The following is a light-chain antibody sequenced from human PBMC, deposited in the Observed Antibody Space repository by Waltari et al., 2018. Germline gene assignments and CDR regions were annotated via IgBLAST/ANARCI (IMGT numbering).Light chain of an antibody. CDR2: KIT. J-gene: IGKJ2*01. Sequence: DIVMTQTPLSLSVTPGEPASISCRSSQSLLHNNGNTYLHWYLQRPGQSPRLLIYKITNRESGVPDRFSGCGSGTDFTLKISSLEPEDVGVYYCMQSTEDPYTFGQGTKVEIK. V-gene: IGKV2D-29*02. CDR3: MQSTEDPYT. CDR1: QSLLHNNGNTY.